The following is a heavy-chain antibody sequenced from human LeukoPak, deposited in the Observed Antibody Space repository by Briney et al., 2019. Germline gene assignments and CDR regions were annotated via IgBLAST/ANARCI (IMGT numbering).Heavy chain of an antibody. D-gene: IGHD6-13*01. V-gene: IGHV4-59*08. J-gene: IGHJ4*02. Sequence: SETLSLTCTVSGGSISTYYWNWIRQPPGKGLEWIGSIYHSGSTYYNPSLKSRVTISVDTSKNQFSLKLSSVTAADTAVYYCARSVPGIEYYFDYWGQGTLVTVSS. CDR1: GGSISTYY. CDR3: ARSVPGIEYYFDY. CDR2: IYHSGST.